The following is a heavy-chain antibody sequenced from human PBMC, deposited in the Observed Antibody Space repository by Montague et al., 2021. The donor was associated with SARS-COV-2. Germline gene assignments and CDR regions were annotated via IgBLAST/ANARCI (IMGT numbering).Heavy chain of an antibody. Sequence: TLSLTCTVSGGSISSCGYYWSWIRPHPGKGLEWIGYIYCSGSTYYNPSLQSRVTISVDTSKNQFSLKLSSVTAAATAVYYCARARITMIVVVNAFDIWGQGTMVTVSS. V-gene: IGHV4-31*03. J-gene: IGHJ3*02. CDR1: GGSISSCGYY. D-gene: IGHD3-22*01. CDR3: ARARITMIVVVNAFDI. CDR2: IYCSGST.